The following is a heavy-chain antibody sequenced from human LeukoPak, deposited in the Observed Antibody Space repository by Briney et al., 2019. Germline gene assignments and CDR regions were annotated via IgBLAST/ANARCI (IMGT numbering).Heavy chain of an antibody. D-gene: IGHD3-22*01. V-gene: IGHV1-69*06. CDR3: ARGTSYYYDSSGYHY. J-gene: IGHJ4*02. CDR1: GGTFSSYA. CDR2: IIPIFGTA. Sequence: GASVKVSCKASGGTFSSYAISWVRQAPGQGLEWMGGIIPIFGTANYAQKFQGRVTITADKSTSTAYMELSSLRSEDTAVYYCARGTSYYYDSSGYHYWGQGTLVTVSS.